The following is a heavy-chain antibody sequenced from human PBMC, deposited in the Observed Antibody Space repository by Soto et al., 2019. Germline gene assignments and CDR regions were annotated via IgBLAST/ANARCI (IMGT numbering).Heavy chain of an antibody. CDR3: ARTGGGVGGY. D-gene: IGHD3-16*01. CDR2: IYSGGST. CDR1: GFIVTSNH. J-gene: IGHJ4*02. V-gene: IGHV3-53*01. Sequence: EVQLVESGGGLIQPGGSLRLSCAASGFIVTSNHRSWTRQAPGKGLEWVSVIYSGGSTNYAGSVKGRFTISRDISKNTVYLQMDSLRADDSAMYYCARTGGGVGGYWGQGTLVTVSP.